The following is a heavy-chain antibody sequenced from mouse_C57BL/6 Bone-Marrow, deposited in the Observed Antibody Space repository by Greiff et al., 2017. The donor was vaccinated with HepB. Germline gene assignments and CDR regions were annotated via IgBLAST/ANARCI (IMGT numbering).Heavy chain of an antibody. J-gene: IGHJ1*03. V-gene: IGHV5-2*01. Sequence: EVKVVEPGGGLVQPGESLKLSCESNEYEFPSHDMPWVRKTPEKRLELVAAINSDGGSTYYPDTMERRFIISRDNTKKTQYLQRSSLRSEDAALYYCAPYPGSSYWYFDVWGTGTTVTVSS. CDR2: INSDGGST. CDR3: APYPGSSYWYFDV. D-gene: IGHD1-1*01. CDR1: EYEFPSHD.